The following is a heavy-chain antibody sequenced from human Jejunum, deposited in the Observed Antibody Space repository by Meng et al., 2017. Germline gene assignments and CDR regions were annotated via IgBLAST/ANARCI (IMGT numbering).Heavy chain of an antibody. D-gene: IGHD2-15*01. CDR3: ARDWGCRDGSCFSGLLEY. Sequence: QLQLQESGPGLVKPSGTLSLTCVVLGCSISSSNRWSWVRQSPGKGLEWMGEMYHGGDTNYNPSLETRVTISTDTSRNEFSLKLRSVTAADTAVYYCARDWGCRDGSCFSGLLEYWGQGILVTVSS. J-gene: IGHJ4*02. CDR1: GCSISSSNR. V-gene: IGHV4-4*02. CDR2: MYHGGDT.